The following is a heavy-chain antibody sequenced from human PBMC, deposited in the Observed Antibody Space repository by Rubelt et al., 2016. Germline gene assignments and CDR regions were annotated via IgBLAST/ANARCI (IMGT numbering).Heavy chain of an antibody. J-gene: IGHJ4*02. D-gene: IGHD6-13*01. CDR2: ISDSGDST. Sequence: GLEWLSAISDSGDSTYYADSVKGRFTISRDNSKNTLYLQMNSLRAEDTAVYYCAKDRYSSSQGTPDYWGQGTLVTVSS. V-gene: IGHV3-23*01. CDR3: AKDRYSSSQGTPDY.